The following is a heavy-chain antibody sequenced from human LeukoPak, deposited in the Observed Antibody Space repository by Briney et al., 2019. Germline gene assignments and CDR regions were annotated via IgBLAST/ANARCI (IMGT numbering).Heavy chain of an antibody. CDR3: ARDNEYYDSSAYYGGYYYYMDV. V-gene: IGHV4-4*07. Sequence: TSETLSLTCTVSGGSISSYYWSWIRQPAGKGLEWIGRFYASGSTNYNPSLKGRVTMSVDTSKNQFSLKLSSVTAADTAVYYCARDNEYYDSSAYYGGYYYYMDVWGKGTTVTVSS. CDR2: FYASGST. D-gene: IGHD3-22*01. CDR1: GGSISSYY. J-gene: IGHJ6*03.